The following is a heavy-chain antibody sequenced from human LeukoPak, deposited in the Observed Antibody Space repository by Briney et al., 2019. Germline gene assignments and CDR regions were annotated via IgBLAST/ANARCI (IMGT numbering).Heavy chain of an antibody. Sequence: NPSETLSLTCTVSGSFISSGAYCWSWVRQHPGKGLEWIAYIYYSGNTYYNPSLKRRVTISVDTSKNQFSLKLSSVTAADTAVYYCARTITIFGALGYFDYWGQGTLVTVSS. CDR2: IYYSGNT. V-gene: IGHV4-31*03. J-gene: IGHJ4*02. CDR3: ARTITIFGALGYFDY. CDR1: GSFISSGAYC. D-gene: IGHD3-3*01.